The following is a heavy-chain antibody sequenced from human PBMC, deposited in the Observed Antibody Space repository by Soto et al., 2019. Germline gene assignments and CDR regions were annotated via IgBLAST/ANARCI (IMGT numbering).Heavy chain of an antibody. CDR1: GFTFNSYW. CDR3: ARKGGVVDY. Sequence: EVQLVESGGGLVQPGGPLRLSCAASGFTFNSYWMSWVRQAPGKGLEWVANINQEGSEKYYVDSVKGRFTISRDNAKNSLDLQMNSLRGEDTAVYYCARKGGVVDYWGQGTLVTVSS. V-gene: IGHV3-7*05. CDR2: INQEGSEK. J-gene: IGHJ4*02. D-gene: IGHD2-8*02.